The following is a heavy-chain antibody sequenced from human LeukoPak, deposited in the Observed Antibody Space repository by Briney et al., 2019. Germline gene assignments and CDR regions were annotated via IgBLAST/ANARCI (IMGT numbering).Heavy chain of an antibody. J-gene: IGHJ4*02. Sequence: ASVKVSCKASGYTFTGYYMHWVRQAPGQGLEWMGWINPNSGGTNYAQKFQGRVTMTRDTSISTAYMELSRLRSDDTAVYYCARDGLNYYDSSGSYGPREDYYFDYWGQGTLVTVSS. V-gene: IGHV1-2*02. CDR2: INPNSGGT. D-gene: IGHD3-22*01. CDR3: ARDGLNYYDSSGSYGPREDYYFDY. CDR1: GYTFTGYY.